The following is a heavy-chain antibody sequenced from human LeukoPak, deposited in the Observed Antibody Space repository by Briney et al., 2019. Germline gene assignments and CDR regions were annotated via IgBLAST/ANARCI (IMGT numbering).Heavy chain of an antibody. CDR3: ARVYGDYLYYFHY. V-gene: IGHV3-20*04. CDR2: INWNGGST. Sequence: GGSLRLSCAASGFTFDDYGMSWVRQAPGKWLEWVSGINWNGGSTGYADSVKGRFNVSRDNAKKTLYLQMNSLRTEDTALYYCARVYGDYLYYFHYWGQGTLVTVSS. J-gene: IGHJ4*02. CDR1: GFTFDDYG. D-gene: IGHD4-17*01.